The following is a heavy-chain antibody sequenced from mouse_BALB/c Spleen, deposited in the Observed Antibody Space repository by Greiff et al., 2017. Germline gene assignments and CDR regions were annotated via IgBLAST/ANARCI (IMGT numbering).Heavy chain of an antibody. CDR1: GFTFSSFG. V-gene: IGHV5-17*02. CDR3: ARSSPTVPRLDY. Sequence: EVKLMESGGGLVQPGGSRKLSCAASGFTFSSFGMHWVRQAPEKGLEWVAYISSGSSTIYYADTVKGRFTISRDNPKNTLFLQMTSLRSEDTAMYYCARSSPTVPRLDYWGQGTSVTVSS. CDR2: ISSGSSTI. J-gene: IGHJ4*01. D-gene: IGHD1-1*01.